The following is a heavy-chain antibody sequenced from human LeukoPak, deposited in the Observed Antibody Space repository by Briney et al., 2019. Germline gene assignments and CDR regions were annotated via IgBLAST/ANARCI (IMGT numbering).Heavy chain of an antibody. D-gene: IGHD3-22*01. CDR2: IYYSGST. V-gene: IGHV4-30-4*07. J-gene: IGHJ5*02. CDR3: ARGYYYDSSGITPSQNWFDP. Sequence: SETLSLTCAVSGGSISSGGYSWSWIRQPPGKGLEWIGYIYYSGSTYYNPSLKSRVTISVDTSKNQFSLKLSSVTAADTAVYYCARGYYYDSSGITPSQNWFDPWGQGTLVTVSS. CDR1: GGSISSGGYS.